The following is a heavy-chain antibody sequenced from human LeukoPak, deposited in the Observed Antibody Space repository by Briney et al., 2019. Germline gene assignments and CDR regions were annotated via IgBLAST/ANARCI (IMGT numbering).Heavy chain of an antibody. CDR1: GGSFSGYY. D-gene: IGHD6-13*01. J-gene: IGHJ4*02. CDR3: ARGPAAAGTLRSYYFDY. V-gene: IGHV4-34*01. Sequence: PSETLSLTCAVYGGSFSGYYWSWIRQPPGKGLEWIGEINNSGSTNYNPSLKSRVTISVDTSKNQFSLKLSSVTAADTAVYYCARGPAAAGTLRSYYFDYWGQGTLVTVSS. CDR2: INNSGST.